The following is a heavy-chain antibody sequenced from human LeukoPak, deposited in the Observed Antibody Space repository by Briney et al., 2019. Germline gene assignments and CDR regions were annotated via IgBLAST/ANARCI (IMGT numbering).Heavy chain of an antibody. CDR2: IYSGGST. J-gene: IGHJ4*02. Sequence: GGSLRLSCAASRFTVSSNYMSWVRQAPGKGLEWVSVIYSGGSTYYADSVKGRFTISRDNSKNTLYLQMNSLRAEDTAVYYCAKDISYDILTGYPDYWGQGTLVTVSS. CDR3: AKDISYDILTGYPDY. V-gene: IGHV3-53*01. D-gene: IGHD3-9*01. CDR1: RFTVSSNY.